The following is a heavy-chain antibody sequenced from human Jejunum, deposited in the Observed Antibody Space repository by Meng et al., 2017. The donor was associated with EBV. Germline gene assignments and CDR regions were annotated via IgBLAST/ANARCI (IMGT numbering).Heavy chain of an antibody. CDR1: GGSVSSGGYY. D-gene: IGHD1-26*01. CDR2: IYNSEST. Sequence: QVQRPQSGPVSVKPSETLSLTCTVSGGSVSSGGYYWSWIRQPPGKGLEWIGYIYNSESTNYKSSLKSRVTISADTSKNQFSLRLSSVTAADTAVYYCARDQNGSYFAYWGQGTLVTVSS. CDR3: ARDQNGSYFAY. V-gene: IGHV4-61*08. J-gene: IGHJ4*02.